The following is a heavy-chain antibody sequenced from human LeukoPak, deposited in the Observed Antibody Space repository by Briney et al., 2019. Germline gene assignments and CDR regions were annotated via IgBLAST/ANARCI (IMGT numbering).Heavy chain of an antibody. V-gene: IGHV1-69*05. CDR2: IIPIFGTA. D-gene: IGHD5-18*01. Sequence: ASVKVSCKASGGTFSSYAISWVRQAPGQGLEWMGGIIPIFGTANYAQKFQGRVTITTDESTSTAYMELSSLRSEDTAVYYCARSLVGDTAMVTYYYYYMDAWGKGTTVTVSS. J-gene: IGHJ6*03. CDR3: ARSLVGDTAMVTYYYYYMDA. CDR1: GGTFSSYA.